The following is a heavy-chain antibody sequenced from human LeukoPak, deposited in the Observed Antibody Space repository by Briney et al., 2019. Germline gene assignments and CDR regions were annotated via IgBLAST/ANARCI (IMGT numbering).Heavy chain of an antibody. D-gene: IGHD3-9*01. CDR3: ARGGGYDILTAPGDY. J-gene: IGHJ4*02. CDR2: INTNTGNP. Sequence: ASVKVSCKASGYTFTRYGITWVRQAPGQGLEWMGWINTNTGNPTYAQGFTGRFVFSLDTSVSTAYLQISSLKAEDTAVYYCARGGGYDILTAPGDYWGQGTLVTVSS. V-gene: IGHV7-4-1*02. CDR1: GYTFTRYG.